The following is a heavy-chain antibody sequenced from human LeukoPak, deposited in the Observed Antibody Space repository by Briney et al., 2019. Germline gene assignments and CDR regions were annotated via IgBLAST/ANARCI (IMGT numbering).Heavy chain of an antibody. D-gene: IGHD1-26*01. V-gene: IGHV3-21*04. CDR1: GFTFSSYS. CDR2: ISSSSSYI. J-gene: IGHJ3*02. Sequence: PGGSLRLSCAASGFTFSSYSMNWVRQAPGKGLEWVSSISSSSSYIYYADSVKGRFTISRDNAKNSLYLQMNNLRAEDMALYYCAKDIGSGSYYAFDIWGQGTMVTVSS. CDR3: AKDIGSGSYYAFDI.